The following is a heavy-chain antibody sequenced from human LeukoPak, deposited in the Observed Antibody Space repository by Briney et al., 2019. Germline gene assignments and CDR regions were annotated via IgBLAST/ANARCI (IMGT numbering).Heavy chain of an antibody. D-gene: IGHD2-8*02. V-gene: IGHV4-34*01. Sequence: PSETLSLTCAVSGGSFSGYCWTWIRQAPRKGLEWIGEITFGGNTNFNPSLQSRVTISIDPSKTQFSLELRSVTAADSAVYYCARGRGLRLLGYYYDYWGQGILVTASS. CDR2: ITFGGNT. CDR1: GGSFSGYC. CDR3: ARGRGLRLLGYYYDY. J-gene: IGHJ4*02.